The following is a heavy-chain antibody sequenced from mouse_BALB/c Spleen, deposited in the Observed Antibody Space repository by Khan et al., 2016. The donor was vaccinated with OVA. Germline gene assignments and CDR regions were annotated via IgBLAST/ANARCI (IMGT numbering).Heavy chain of an antibody. Sequence: DLVKPGASVKLSCKASGYTFTSYWINWIKQRPGQGLEWIGRISPGSGTPYYNEMFKGKATLTVDISSNTAYIQLSSLSSEDSAVYFCARENYYGSRHYAMDYWGQGTSVTVSS. V-gene: IGHV1S41*01. CDR2: ISPGSGTP. CDR1: GYTFTSYW. CDR3: ARENYYGSRHYAMDY. J-gene: IGHJ4*01. D-gene: IGHD1-1*01.